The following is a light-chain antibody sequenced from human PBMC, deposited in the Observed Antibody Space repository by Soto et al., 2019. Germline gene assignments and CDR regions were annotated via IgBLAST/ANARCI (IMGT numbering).Light chain of an antibody. J-gene: IGLJ1*01. CDR2: EDN. Sequence: NFMLTQPHSVSESPGKTITISCTRSSGSIASNFVQWYQQRPGSAPTAVIYEDNRRPSGVPDRFSGSIDTSSNSASLTISXXXXXDEADYYCQSYDSSMDVFGSGTKLTVL. CDR1: SGSIASNF. CDR3: QSYDSSMDV. V-gene: IGLV6-57*03.